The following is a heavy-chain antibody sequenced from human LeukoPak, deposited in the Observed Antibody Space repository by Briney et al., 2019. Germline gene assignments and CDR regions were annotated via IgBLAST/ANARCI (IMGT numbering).Heavy chain of an antibody. J-gene: IGHJ3*02. CDR2: ISYIGST. D-gene: IGHD4-17*01. CDR1: GGSLSTHY. CDR3: ARDPTTVTKGLDI. V-gene: IGHV4-59*11. Sequence: PSETLSLTCTVSGGSLSTHYWSWIRQPPGKGLEWIGYISYIGSTNYNPSLKSRVTLSVDTSKNQFSLKLSSVTAADAAVYFCARDPTTVTKGLDIWGQGTMVTVSS.